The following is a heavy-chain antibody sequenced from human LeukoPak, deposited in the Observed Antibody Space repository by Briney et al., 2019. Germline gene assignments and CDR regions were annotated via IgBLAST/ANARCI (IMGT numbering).Heavy chain of an antibody. CDR3: ARDARRHTAMVPYFYYYMDV. CDR2: IYTRGST. D-gene: IGHD5-18*01. V-gene: IGHV4-4*07. Sequence: SETLSLTCTVSGGSISSYYWSWIRQPAGKGLEWIGRIYTRGSTNYNPSLTSRVTMSVDTSKNQFSLKLSSLTAADTAVYYCARDARRHTAMVPYFYYYMDVWGKGTTVTVSS. J-gene: IGHJ6*03. CDR1: GGSISSYY.